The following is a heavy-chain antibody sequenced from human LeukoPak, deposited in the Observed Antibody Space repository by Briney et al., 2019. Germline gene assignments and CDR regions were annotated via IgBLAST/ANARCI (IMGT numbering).Heavy chain of an antibody. CDR1: GGTFSSYA. CDR3: ARDSSYYYDSSGYYIPDAFDI. CDR2: IIPIFGTA. V-gene: IGHV1-69*01. Sequence: SVKVSCKASGGTFSSYAISWVRQAPGQGLEWMGGIIPIFGTANYAQKFQGRVTITADESTSTAYMELSSLRSEDTAVYYCARDSSYYYDSSGYYIPDAFDIWGQGTMVTVSS. D-gene: IGHD3-22*01. J-gene: IGHJ3*02.